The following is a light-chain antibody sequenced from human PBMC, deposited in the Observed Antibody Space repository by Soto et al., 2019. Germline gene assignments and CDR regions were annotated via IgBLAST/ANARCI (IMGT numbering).Light chain of an antibody. CDR1: SSDVGSYNL. CDR2: EGS. Sequence: QSVLTQPASVSGSPGQSITISCTGTSSDVGSYNLVSWYQQHPGKAPKLMIYEGSKRPSGASNRFSGSKSGNTASLTISGLQAEDEADYYCCSYAGSSTLGVFGGGTQLTVL. V-gene: IGLV2-23*01. CDR3: CSYAGSSTLGV. J-gene: IGLJ2*01.